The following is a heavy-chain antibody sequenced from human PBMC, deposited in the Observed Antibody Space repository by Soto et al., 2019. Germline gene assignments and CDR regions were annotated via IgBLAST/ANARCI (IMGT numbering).Heavy chain of an antibody. V-gene: IGHV3-11*01. CDR1: GFTFGDFY. CDR2: ITKTGTTI. D-gene: IGHD3-16*01. Sequence: QARLVESGGGLVEPGGSLRLSCTASGFTFGDFYMMWFRQAPGRGLEWISYITKTGTTIYHADPVKGRFSVSRDNARSSLYLQMNSLRAEYTAVYYCARPNWNSRGGVYNLWGQGTLVTVSS. J-gene: IGHJ4*02. CDR3: ARPNWNSRGGVYNL.